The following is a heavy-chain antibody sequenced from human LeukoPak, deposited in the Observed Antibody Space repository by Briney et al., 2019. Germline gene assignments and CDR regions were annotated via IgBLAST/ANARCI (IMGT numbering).Heavy chain of an antibody. Sequence: ASVKVSCKVSGYTLTELSMHWVRQAPGKGLEWMGGFDPEDGETIYAQKFQGRVTMTEDTSTDTAYMELSSLRSEDTAVYYCATSPGSGWSYYYYYMDVWGKGTTATVSS. CDR1: GYTLTELS. J-gene: IGHJ6*03. V-gene: IGHV1-24*01. CDR2: FDPEDGET. CDR3: ATSPGSGWSYYYYYMDV. D-gene: IGHD6-19*01.